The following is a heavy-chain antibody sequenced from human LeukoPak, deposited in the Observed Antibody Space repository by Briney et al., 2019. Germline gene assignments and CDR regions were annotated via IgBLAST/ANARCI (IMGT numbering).Heavy chain of an antibody. CDR2: IDPGDSHA. Sequence: GESLKISCKGSGYNFSNYGIGWVRQMPGKGLEWMGLIDPGDSHAIYSPSFQCQVTISADKSISSAYLQRSSLKAPDTAMYYCARHGVGAGLAAAYIWGQGTLLTVSS. V-gene: IGHV5-51*01. J-gene: IGHJ4*02. CDR3: ARHGVGAGLAAAYI. CDR1: GYNFSNYG. D-gene: IGHD6-13*01.